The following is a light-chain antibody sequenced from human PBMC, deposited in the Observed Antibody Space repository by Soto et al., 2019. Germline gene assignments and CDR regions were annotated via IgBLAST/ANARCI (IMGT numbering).Light chain of an antibody. CDR1: SSDVGAYNY. J-gene: IGLJ1*01. CDR2: EVS. V-gene: IGLV2-14*01. CDR3: SSYTSSSTYV. Sequence: QSVLTQPASVSGSPGQSITISFTGTSSDVGAYNYVSWYQQHPGKAPKLMIYEVSNRPSGVSNRFSGSKSGNTASLTISGLQAEDEADYYCSSYTSSSTYVFATGTKVTV.